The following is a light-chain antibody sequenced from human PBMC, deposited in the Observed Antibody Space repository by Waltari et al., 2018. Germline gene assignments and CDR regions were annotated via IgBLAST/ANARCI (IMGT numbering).Light chain of an antibody. CDR3: QQYNNWPPGT. Sequence: ETVVTQSPATLSVSPGERATFSCTTSQSIGSSLAWYQQKPGQAPRLLIYRASTRATGIPARFSGSGSETEFTLTISSLQSEDFAVYYCQQYNNWPPGTFGQGTKVEI. J-gene: IGKJ1*01. V-gene: IGKV3-15*01. CDR2: RAS. CDR1: QSIGSS.